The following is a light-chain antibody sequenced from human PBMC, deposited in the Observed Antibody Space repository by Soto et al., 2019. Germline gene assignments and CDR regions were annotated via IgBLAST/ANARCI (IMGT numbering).Light chain of an antibody. CDR1: TGAVTSGHW. CDR2: DTD. CDR3: LVIFTGVGEV. J-gene: IGLJ1*01. Sequence: QAVVTQEPSLTVSPGGTVTLTCDSSTGAVTSGHWPHWFQQKPGQAPRTLIYDTDNKHPWTPARFSGSLLGGKADLTLSGAQPEDEADYYCLVIFTGVGEVFGTGTKVTV. V-gene: IGLV7-46*01.